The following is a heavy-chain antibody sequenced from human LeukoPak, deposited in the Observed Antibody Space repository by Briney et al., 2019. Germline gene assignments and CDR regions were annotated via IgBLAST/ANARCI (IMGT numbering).Heavy chain of an antibody. CDR3: ARAYSSSWYVGRGLYYYYMDV. D-gene: IGHD6-13*01. CDR2: INWNGGST. CDR1: GLTFDDYG. V-gene: IGHV3-20*04. J-gene: IGHJ6*03. Sequence: GGSLRLSCAASGLTFDDYGMSWVRQAPGKGLEWVSGINWNGGSTGYADSVKGRFTISRDNAKNSLYLQMNSLRAEDTALYYCARAYSSSWYVGRGLYYYYMDVWGKGTTVTVSS.